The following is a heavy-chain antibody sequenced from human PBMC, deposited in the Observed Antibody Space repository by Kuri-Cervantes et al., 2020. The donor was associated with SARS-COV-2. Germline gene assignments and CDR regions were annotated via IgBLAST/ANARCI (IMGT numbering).Heavy chain of an antibody. CDR1: GVPVTGGSYS. Sequence: CAVSGVPVTGGSYSWAWIRQPAGKGLEWIGHLDTSGSTTYNPSLRGRVTISRDNAKNSLYLQMSSLRAEDAAVYYCARDLRLGKSLDYWGQGTLVTVSS. D-gene: IGHD7-27*01. CDR2: LDTSGST. V-gene: IGHV4-61*09. CDR3: ARDLRLGKSLDY. J-gene: IGHJ4*02.